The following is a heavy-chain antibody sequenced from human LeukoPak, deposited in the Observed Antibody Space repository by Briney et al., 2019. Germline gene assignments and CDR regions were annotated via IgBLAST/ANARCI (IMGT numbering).Heavy chain of an antibody. D-gene: IGHD2-15*01. CDR2: IYHSGST. J-gene: IGHJ6*02. CDR1: GASISSYY. V-gene: IGHV4-59*08. CDR3: TRQGYCSGGSCYSNYYHGMDV. Sequence: PSETLSLTCAVSGASISSYYWSWIRQPPGKGLEWIGYIYHSGSTKYNPSLKSRVTISVDTSKNQFSLKLSSVTAADTAVYYCTRQGYCSGGSCYSNYYHGMDVWGQGTTVTVSS.